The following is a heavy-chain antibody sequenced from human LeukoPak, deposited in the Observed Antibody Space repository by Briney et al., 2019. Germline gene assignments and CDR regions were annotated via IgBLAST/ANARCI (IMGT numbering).Heavy chain of an antibody. CDR2: IYANGNT. CDR3: ARGSSGSGDAFDI. D-gene: IGHD6-13*01. V-gene: IGHV4-4*07. J-gene: IGHJ3*02. Sequence: SETLSLTCTVSGGSIINYYWTWIRQSAGEGLEWIGRIYANGNTNYNPSLKSRVTMSVDTSKNHFSLKLFSMTAADTAVYYCARGSSGSGDAFDIWGQGTKVTVSS. CDR1: GGSIINYY.